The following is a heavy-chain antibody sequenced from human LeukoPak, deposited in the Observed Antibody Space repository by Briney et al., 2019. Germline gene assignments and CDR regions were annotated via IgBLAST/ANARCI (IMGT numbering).Heavy chain of an antibody. Sequence: GGSLRLSCAASGFTFSSHGMSWVRQAPGKGLEWVSAISGSGGSTYYADSVKGRFTISRDNSKNTLYLQMNSLRAEDTAVYYCAKGKPNRNDYFDYWGQGTLVTVSS. V-gene: IGHV3-23*01. CDR3: AKGKPNRNDYFDY. CDR2: ISGSGGST. CDR1: GFTFSSHG. D-gene: IGHD1-14*01. J-gene: IGHJ4*02.